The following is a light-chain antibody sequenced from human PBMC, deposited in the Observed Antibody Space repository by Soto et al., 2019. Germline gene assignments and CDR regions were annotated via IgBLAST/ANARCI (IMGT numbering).Light chain of an antibody. CDR2: GAS. J-gene: IGKJ1*01. V-gene: IGKV3-20*01. CDR3: QQYGGSPRT. Sequence: EIVLTQSPDTLTSSPGERATLSGRASQSIGSFLAWYQHRRGQAPRLLIHGASNRAAGAPARFSGSGFGTDFTLTITSLEPEDFAVYYCQQYGGSPRTFGRGTKVDIK. CDR1: QSIGSF.